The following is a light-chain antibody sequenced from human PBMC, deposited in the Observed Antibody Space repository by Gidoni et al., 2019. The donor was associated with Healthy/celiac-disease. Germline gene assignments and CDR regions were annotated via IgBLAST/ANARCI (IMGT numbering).Light chain of an antibody. J-gene: IGKJ4*01. CDR3: QQSYSTPLT. CDR1: QSISSY. Sequence: DIQMPQSPSSLSASAGDRFTITCRASQSISSYLNWYQQKPGKAPKLLIYAASSLQSGVPSRFSGSGSGTDFTLTISSLQPEDFATYYCQQSYSTPLTFGGGTKVEIK. CDR2: AAS. V-gene: IGKV1-39*01.